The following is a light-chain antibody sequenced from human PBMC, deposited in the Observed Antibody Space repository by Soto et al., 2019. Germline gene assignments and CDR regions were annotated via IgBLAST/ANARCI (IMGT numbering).Light chain of an antibody. CDR1: SSDVGGYNY. J-gene: IGLJ2*01. V-gene: IGLV2-14*01. Sequence: QSALTQPASVSGSPGQSITISCTGSSSDVGGYNYVSWYQHHPGKAPKLMIYEVSYRPSGVSTRFSGSKSGNTASLTISGLQAEDDADYYCSSYTSSSTLVFGGRTKVTVL. CDR2: EVS. CDR3: SSYTSSSTLV.